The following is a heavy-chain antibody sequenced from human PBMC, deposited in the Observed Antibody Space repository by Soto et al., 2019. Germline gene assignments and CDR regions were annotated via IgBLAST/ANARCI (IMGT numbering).Heavy chain of an antibody. CDR3: ARGIVASLYYYYYMDV. V-gene: IGHV1-69*02. D-gene: IGHD1-26*01. CDR1: GGTFSSYT. J-gene: IGHJ6*03. Sequence: QVQLVQSGAGVKKPGSSVKVSCKASGGTFSSYTISWVRQAPGQGLEWMGRIIPILGIANYAQKFQGRVTITADKSTSTAYMELSSLRSEDTAVYYCARGIVASLYYYYYMDVWGKGTTVTVSS. CDR2: IIPILGIA.